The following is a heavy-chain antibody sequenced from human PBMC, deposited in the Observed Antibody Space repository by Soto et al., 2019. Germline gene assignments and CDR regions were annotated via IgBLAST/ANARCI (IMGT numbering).Heavy chain of an antibody. CDR1: GGSISSYY. Sequence: KSSETLSLTCTVSGGSISSYYWSWIRQPPGKGLEWIGYIYYSGSTNYNPSLKSRVTISVDTSKNQFSLKLSSVTAADTAVYYCARGYVNFDYWGQGTLVTVSS. J-gene: IGHJ4*02. V-gene: IGHV4-59*01. CDR2: IYYSGST. D-gene: IGHD5-18*01. CDR3: ARGYVNFDY.